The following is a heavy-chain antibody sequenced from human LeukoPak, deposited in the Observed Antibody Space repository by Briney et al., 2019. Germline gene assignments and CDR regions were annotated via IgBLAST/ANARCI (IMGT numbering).Heavy chain of an antibody. D-gene: IGHD5-18*01. CDR1: GGSISSGDYY. CDR3: ARMDTAMTSYYYGMDV. J-gene: IGHJ6*02. V-gene: IGHV4-30-4*02. Sequence: SETLSLTCTVSGGSISSGDYYWSWIRQPPGKGLEWIGYIYYSGSTYYNPSLKSRVTISVDTSKNQFSLKLSSVTAADTAVYYCARMDTAMTSYYYGMDVWGQGTTVTVSS. CDR2: IYYSGST.